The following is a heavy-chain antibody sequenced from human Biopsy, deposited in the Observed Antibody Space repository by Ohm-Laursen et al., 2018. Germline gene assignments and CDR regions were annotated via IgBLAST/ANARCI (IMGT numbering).Heavy chain of an antibody. Sequence: TLSLTCAVYGGSFSGSYWTWIRQPPGKGLEWLGEMSHSGSTNHNPSLKSRVTISMDTSKNQFSLKLTSVTAADTAVYYCARWEVGYSANDLRFDYWGQGTLVTASS. V-gene: IGHV4-34*01. CDR3: ARWEVGYSANDLRFDY. J-gene: IGHJ4*02. D-gene: IGHD5-12*01. CDR1: GGSFSGSY. CDR2: MSHSGST.